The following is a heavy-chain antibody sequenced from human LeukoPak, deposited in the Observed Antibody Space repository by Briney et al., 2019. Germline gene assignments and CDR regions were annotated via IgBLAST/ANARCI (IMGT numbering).Heavy chain of an antibody. V-gene: IGHV4-34*01. CDR3: ARDRKRFDP. CDR1: GGSFSGYY. Sequence: PSETLSLTCAVYGGSFSGYYWSWIRQPPGKGLEWIGEINHSGSTNYNPSLKSRVTISVDTSKNQFSLKLSSVTAADTAVYYCARDRKRFDPWGQGTLVTVSS. J-gene: IGHJ5*02. D-gene: IGHD1-14*01. CDR2: INHSGST.